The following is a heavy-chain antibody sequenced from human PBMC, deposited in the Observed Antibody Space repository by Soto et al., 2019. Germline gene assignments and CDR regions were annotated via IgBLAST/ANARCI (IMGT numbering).Heavy chain of an antibody. CDR3: ARAPGTLLGYCTNGVCYRRYYYGMDV. CDR2: IYYSGST. D-gene: IGHD2-8*01. V-gene: IGHV4-31*03. J-gene: IGHJ6*02. Sequence: QVQLQESGPGLVKPSQTLSLTCTVSGGSISSGGYYWSWIRQHPGKGLEWIGYIYYSGSTYYNPSLKSRVTISVDTSKNQFSLKLSSVTAADTAVYYCARAPGTLLGYCTNGVCYRRYYYGMDVWGQGTTVTVSS. CDR1: GGSISSGGYY.